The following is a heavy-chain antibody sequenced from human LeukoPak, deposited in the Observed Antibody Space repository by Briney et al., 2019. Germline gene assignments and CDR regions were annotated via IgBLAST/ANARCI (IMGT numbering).Heavy chain of an antibody. CDR3: ARWDCSGGSCYNPIFDY. V-gene: IGHV4-38-2*01. CDR2: IYHSGST. CDR1: GYSISSGYY. J-gene: IGHJ4*02. Sequence: SETLSLTCAVSGYSISSGYYWGWIRQPPGKGLEWIGSIYHSGSTYYNPSLKSRVTISVDTSKTQFSLKLSSVTAADTAVYYCARWDCSGGSCYNPIFDYWGRGTLVTVSS. D-gene: IGHD2-15*01.